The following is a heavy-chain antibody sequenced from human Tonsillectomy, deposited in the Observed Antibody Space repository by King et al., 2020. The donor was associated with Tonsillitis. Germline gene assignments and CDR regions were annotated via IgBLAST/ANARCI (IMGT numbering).Heavy chain of an antibody. Sequence: VQLQESGPGLVKPSQTLSLTCTVSGGTISTGGWNWSWIRQLPGKGLEWIGNVYYSGSTYYNPSLKSRVAMSVDTSKNQFSLKLSSVTAADTAIYYCARDVGRYYSSGERSSYYYMDVWGKGTTVTVSS. CDR1: GGTISTGGWN. D-gene: IGHD3-10*01. CDR2: VYYSGST. CDR3: ARDVGRYYSSGERSSYYYMDV. J-gene: IGHJ6*03. V-gene: IGHV4-31*03.